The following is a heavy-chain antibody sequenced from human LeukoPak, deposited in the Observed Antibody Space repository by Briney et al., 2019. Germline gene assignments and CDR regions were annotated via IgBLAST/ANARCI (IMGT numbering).Heavy chain of an antibody. CDR2: VFYSGNT. CDR1: GGSITSYN. D-gene: IGHD4-17*01. CDR3: ASYSSDYYAFDI. J-gene: IGHJ3*02. Sequence: SETLSLTCTVSGGSITSYNWSWIRQPPGKGREWIGYVFYSGNTNYNPSLKSRVTISVDTSKNQFSLKLSSVTAADTAVYYCASYSSDYYAFDIWGQGTMVTVST. V-gene: IGHV4-59*13.